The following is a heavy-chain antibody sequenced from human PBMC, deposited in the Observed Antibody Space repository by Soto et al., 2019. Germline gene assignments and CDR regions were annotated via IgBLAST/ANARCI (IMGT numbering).Heavy chain of an antibody. CDR3: AKSQSRVPYGMDI. CDR2: VSGSVDNT. Sequence: GGSLRLSCAASGFKFSMFAMSWVRQAPGKGPEWVAAVSGSVDNTYYADSVKGRFTMSXXXXPXTXFXQXXXLRGXDTAVYYCAKSQSRVPYGMDIWGQGTTVTVS. J-gene: IGHJ6*02. CDR1: GFKFSMFA. D-gene: IGHD2-2*01. V-gene: IGHV3-23*01.